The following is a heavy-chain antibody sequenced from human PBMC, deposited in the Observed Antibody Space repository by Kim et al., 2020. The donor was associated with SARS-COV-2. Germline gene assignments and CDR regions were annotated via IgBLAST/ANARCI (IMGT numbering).Heavy chain of an antibody. V-gene: IGHV4-59*09. CDR2: YSSRGT. CDR3: ARGFDL. J-gene: IGHJ2*01. Sequence: YSSRGTNQPPPLKSRVTISVDTSKNQFSLKLSSVTAADTAVYYCARGFDLWGRGTLVTVSS.